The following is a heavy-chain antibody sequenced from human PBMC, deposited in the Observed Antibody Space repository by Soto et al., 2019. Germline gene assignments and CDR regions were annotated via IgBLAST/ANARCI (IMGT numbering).Heavy chain of an antibody. V-gene: IGHV4-30-2*01. D-gene: IGHD2-8*01. Sequence: QLQLQESGSGLVKPSQTLSLTCAVSGGSISSGGYSWSWIRQPPGKGLEWIGYIYHSGSTYYNPPATSPVTLSVNSSQNQSSLQFCAVTPAGKAVYSRASALYEDGAEYFDLWCRSAPLTVSS. CDR2: IYHSGST. CDR1: GGSISSGGYS. CDR3: ASALYEDGAEYFDL. J-gene: IGHJ2*01.